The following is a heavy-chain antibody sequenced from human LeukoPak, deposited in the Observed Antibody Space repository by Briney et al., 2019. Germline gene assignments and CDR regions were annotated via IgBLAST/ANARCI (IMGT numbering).Heavy chain of an antibody. CDR2: INHSGST. CDR3: AREIKRLLWFGEYSNWFDP. J-gene: IGHJ5*02. Sequence: PSETLSLTCAVYGGSFSGYYWSWIRQPPGKGLEWIGEINHSGSTNYNPSLKSRVTISVDTSKNQFSLKLSSVTAADTAVYYCAREIKRLLWFGEYSNWFDPWGQGTLVTVSS. CDR1: GGSFSGYY. V-gene: IGHV4-34*01. D-gene: IGHD3-10*01.